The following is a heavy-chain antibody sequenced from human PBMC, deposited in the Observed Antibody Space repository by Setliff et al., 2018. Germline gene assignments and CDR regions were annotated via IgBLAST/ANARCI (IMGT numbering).Heavy chain of an antibody. J-gene: IGHJ4*02. CDR1: GDSISSSSYY. D-gene: IGHD3-16*01. Sequence: PSETLSLTCTVSGDSISSSSYYWGWIRQPPGKGLEWIGSIYYSGSTYYNPSLKSRVTISVDTSKNQFSLKLSSVTAADTAVYYCARDGGEYWGQGTLVTVSS. CDR3: ARDGGEY. V-gene: IGHV4-39*07. CDR2: IYYSGST.